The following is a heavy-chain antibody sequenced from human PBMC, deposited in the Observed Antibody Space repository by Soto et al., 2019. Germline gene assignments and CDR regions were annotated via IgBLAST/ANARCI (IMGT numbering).Heavy chain of an antibody. J-gene: IGHJ6*02. CDR3: ASHYDFWSGYYYYGMDV. CDR1: GYSFTSYW. CDR2: IDPSDSYT. V-gene: IGHV5-10-1*01. D-gene: IGHD3-3*01. Sequence: ESLKISCKGSGYSFTSYWISWVRQMPGKGLEWMGRIDPSDSYTNYSPSFQGHVTISADKSISTAYLQWSSLKASDTAMYYCASHYDFWSGYYYYGMDVWGQGTTVTVSS.